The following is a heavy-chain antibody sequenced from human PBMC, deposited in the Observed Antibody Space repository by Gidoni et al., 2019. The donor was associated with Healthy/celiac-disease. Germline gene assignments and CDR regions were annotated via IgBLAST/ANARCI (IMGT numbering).Heavy chain of an antibody. CDR2: FDPEDGET. J-gene: IGHJ3*02. CDR3: ASYCSSTSCYARDAFDI. Sequence: QVQLVQSGAEVKKPGASVKVSCKVSGYTLTELSMHWVGQAPGKGLEWMGGFDPEDGETIYAQKFQGRVTMTEDTSTDTAYMELSSLRSEDTAVYYCASYCSSTSCYARDAFDIWGQGTMVTVSS. D-gene: IGHD2-2*01. V-gene: IGHV1-24*01. CDR1: GYTLTELS.